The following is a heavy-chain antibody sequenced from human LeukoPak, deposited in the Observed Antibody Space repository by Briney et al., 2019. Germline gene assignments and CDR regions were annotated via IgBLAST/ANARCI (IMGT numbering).Heavy chain of an antibody. CDR1: GGSIDSSGSY. J-gene: IGHJ6*02. CDR2: VYYGGDA. CDR3: ARLFSRGWPYYYGLGA. V-gene: IGHV4-39*01. D-gene: IGHD6-19*01. Sequence: SETLSLTCTVSGGSIDSSGSYWGWIRQPPGKGLEWIGCVYYGGDAYYNPSLKSRVTISADLSKNQFSLSLISVAAADTALYYCARLFSRGWPYYYGLGAWGQGTTVTVSS.